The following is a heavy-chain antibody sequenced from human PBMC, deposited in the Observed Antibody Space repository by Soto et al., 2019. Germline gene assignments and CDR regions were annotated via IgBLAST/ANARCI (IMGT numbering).Heavy chain of an antibody. Sequence: SETLSLTCAVYGGSFSCYYWSWIRQPPGKGLEWIGEINHSGSTNYNPSLKSRVTISVDTSKNQFSLKLSSVTAADTAVYYCARAHSGCLPRGHYFDYWGQGTLVTVSS. CDR3: ARAHSGCLPRGHYFDY. CDR2: INHSGST. CDR1: GGSFSCYY. V-gene: IGHV4-34*01. D-gene: IGHD5-12*01. J-gene: IGHJ4*02.